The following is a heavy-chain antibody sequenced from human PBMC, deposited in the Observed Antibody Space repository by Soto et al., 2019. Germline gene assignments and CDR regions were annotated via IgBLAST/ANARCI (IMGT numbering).Heavy chain of an antibody. V-gene: IGHV1-46*02. CDR1: GYTFNTYY. D-gene: IGHD2-21*02. J-gene: IGHJ4*02. Sequence: QVQLVQSGAEVKKPGASVKVSCKPSGYTFNTYYLHWVRQAPGQALEWMGVIHPSGGGTTYAQKFLGRVTVTRDTSTSTGFMGLSSLGSDDTAVYYCARGGHIAVVTASFDYWGQGTLVTVSS. CDR3: ARGGHIAVVTASFDY. CDR2: IHPSGGGT.